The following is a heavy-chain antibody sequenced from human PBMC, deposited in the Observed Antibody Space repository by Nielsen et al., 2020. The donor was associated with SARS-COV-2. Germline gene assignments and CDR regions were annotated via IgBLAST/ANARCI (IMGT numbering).Heavy chain of an antibody. Sequence: WVRQAPGQGLEWMGWINPNSGGTNYAQKFQGRVTMTRNTSISTAYMELSSLRSEDTAVYYCARGTGDTSLDYYYYYGMDVWGQGTTVTVSS. CDR2: INPNSGGT. J-gene: IGHJ6*02. V-gene: IGHV1-8*01. CDR3: ARGTGDTSLDYYYYYGMDV. D-gene: IGHD2-2*01.